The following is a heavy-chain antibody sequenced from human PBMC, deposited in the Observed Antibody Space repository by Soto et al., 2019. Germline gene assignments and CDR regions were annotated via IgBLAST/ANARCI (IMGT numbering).Heavy chain of an antibody. D-gene: IGHD3-22*01. J-gene: IGHJ4*02. CDR3: AKNTRYDSSGYYIDY. CDR1: GYTLTELS. CDR2: FDPEDGET. Sequence: GASVKVSCKVSGYTLTELSMHWVRQAPGKGLEWMGGFDPEDGETIYAQKFQGRVTMTEDTSTDTAYMELSSVTAADTAVYYCAKNTRYDSSGYYIDYWGQGTLVTVSS. V-gene: IGHV1-24*01.